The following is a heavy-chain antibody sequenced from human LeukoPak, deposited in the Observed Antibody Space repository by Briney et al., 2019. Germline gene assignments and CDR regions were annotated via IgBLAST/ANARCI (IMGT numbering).Heavy chain of an antibody. CDR3: VSKLLAVTWDL. V-gene: IGHV3-48*02. J-gene: IGHJ3*01. CDR2: ISGGTTSII. Sequence: GGSLRRSCAAPRFTFNNNNMNWVPPGPGKGLEGVSFISGGTTSIIYYADSVKGRFTISRDNAKNSLYLQMNSLRDEDTAVYYCVSKLLAVTWDLWGQGTMVTVSS. CDR1: RFTFNNNN. D-gene: IGHD1-26*01.